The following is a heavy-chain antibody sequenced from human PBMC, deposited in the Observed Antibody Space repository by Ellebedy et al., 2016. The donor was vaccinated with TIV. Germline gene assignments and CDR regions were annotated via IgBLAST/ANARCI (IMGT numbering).Heavy chain of an antibody. Sequence: SETLSLXCTVSGGSVSSGSYYWSWIRQPPGKGLEWIGYIFYSGNTNYNPSLKSRVTISVDTSKNQFSLNLRSVTAADTAVYYCAREYLLLSGQNWFDPWGQGTLVTVSS. CDR3: AREYLLLSGQNWFDP. CDR2: IFYSGNT. J-gene: IGHJ5*02. V-gene: IGHV4-61*01. CDR1: GGSVSSGSYY. D-gene: IGHD2-2*01.